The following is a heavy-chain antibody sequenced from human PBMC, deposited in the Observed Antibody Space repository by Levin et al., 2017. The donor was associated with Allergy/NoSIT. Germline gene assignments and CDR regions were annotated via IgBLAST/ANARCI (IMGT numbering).Heavy chain of an antibody. CDR2: INHSGST. Sequence: SETLSLTCAVYGGSFSGYYWSWIRQPPGKGLEWIGEINHSGSTNYNPSLKSRVTISVDTSKNQFSLKLSSVTAADTAVYYCARVPVVAGQDFDYWGQGTLVTVSS. D-gene: IGHD2-15*01. J-gene: IGHJ4*02. CDR1: GGSFSGYY. V-gene: IGHV4-34*01. CDR3: ARVPVVAGQDFDY.